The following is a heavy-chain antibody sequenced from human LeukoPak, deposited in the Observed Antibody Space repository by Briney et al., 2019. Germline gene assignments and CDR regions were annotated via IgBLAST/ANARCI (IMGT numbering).Heavy chain of an antibody. Sequence: ASVKVSCKASGCIFISYGISWVRRAPGQGLEWMGWISAYNGNTKSAQKLQGRVTMTTDTSTSTAYMELRSLRSDDTAVYYCARDVRGIVAMDYFDYWGQGTLVTVSS. CDR1: GCIFISYG. CDR3: ARDVRGIVAMDYFDY. J-gene: IGHJ4*02. CDR2: ISAYNGNT. V-gene: IGHV1-18*01. D-gene: IGHD3-22*01.